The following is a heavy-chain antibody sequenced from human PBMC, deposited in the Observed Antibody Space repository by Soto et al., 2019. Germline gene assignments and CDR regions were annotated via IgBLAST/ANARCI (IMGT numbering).Heavy chain of an antibody. V-gene: IGHV3-11*01. Sequence: QVQLVESGGGLAKPGGSLRLSCAASGFTFSDYYMSWFRQAPGKGLEWVSYISGSGSITHDADSVKGRFTISRDNAKNSLYLQMNSLRAEDTAIYYCARVGSTLAAGTPDYWGQGTLVTVSS. CDR3: ARVGSTLAAGTPDY. J-gene: IGHJ4*02. D-gene: IGHD6-13*01. CDR2: ISGSGSIT. CDR1: GFTFSDYY.